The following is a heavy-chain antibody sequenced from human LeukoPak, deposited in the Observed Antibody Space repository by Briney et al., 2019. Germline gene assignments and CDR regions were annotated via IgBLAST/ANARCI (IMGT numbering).Heavy chain of an antibody. D-gene: IGHD3-10*01. CDR3: ARGKGGYYGSGSPSSHFYYMDV. Sequence: SETLSLTCLVSGDSITTFHWNWVRQAPGKGLEWIGGLYYSGKRDYNPALRRRLTISSDTSKTQFSMTLTSVTADDTAVYYCARGKGGYYGSGSPSSHFYYMDVWAKGTTVIVSS. J-gene: IGHJ6*03. CDR1: GDSITTFH. CDR2: LYYSGKR. V-gene: IGHV4-59*01.